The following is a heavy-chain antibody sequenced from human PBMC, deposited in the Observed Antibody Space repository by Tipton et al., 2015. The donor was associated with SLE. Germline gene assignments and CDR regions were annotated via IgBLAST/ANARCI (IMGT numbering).Heavy chain of an antibody. CDR2: IHHSGST. V-gene: IGHV4-4*02. D-gene: IGHD4-17*01. CDR3: ATYGQSTTSAFGY. CDR1: GGSIRSSNW. J-gene: IGHJ4*02. Sequence: TLSLTCAVSGGSIRSSNWWSWVRQPPGKGLEWIGEIHHSGSTNSNPSLKSRVTISVDTSKNQFSLRLDSVTAADTAVYYCATYGQSTTSAFGYWGQGTLVTVSS.